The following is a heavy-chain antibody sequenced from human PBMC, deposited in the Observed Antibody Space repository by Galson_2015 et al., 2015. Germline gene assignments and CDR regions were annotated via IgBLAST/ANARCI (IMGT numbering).Heavy chain of an antibody. Sequence: SLRLSCAASGFTFNNYAMNWVRQAPGKGLEWVSGISDSGGTTYYADSVKGRFTISRDNSKNTLYLQMNSLRAEDTAVYYCAKPSGNYMPGPFDYWGQGTLVTVSS. CDR1: GFTFNNYA. J-gene: IGHJ4*02. V-gene: IGHV3-23*01. CDR3: AKPSGNYMPGPFDY. CDR2: ISDSGGTT. D-gene: IGHD1-26*01.